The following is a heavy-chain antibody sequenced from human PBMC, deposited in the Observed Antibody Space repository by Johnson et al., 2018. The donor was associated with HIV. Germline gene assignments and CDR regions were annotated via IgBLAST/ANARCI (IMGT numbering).Heavy chain of an antibody. Sequence: VQLVESGGGVVRPGGSLRLSCAASGFTFDDYGMSWVRQAPGKGLEWVSGINWNGGSTAYGDSVKGRFTISRDNAKNSLYLQMNSLRAEDTAVYYCARAGSIAYLDAFDIWGQGTMVTVSS. V-gene: IGHV3-20*04. CDR2: INWNGGST. D-gene: IGHD6-6*01. CDR3: ARAGSIAYLDAFDI. J-gene: IGHJ3*02. CDR1: GFTFDDYG.